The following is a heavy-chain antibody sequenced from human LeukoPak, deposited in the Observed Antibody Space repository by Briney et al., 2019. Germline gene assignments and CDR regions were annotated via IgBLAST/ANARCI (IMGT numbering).Heavy chain of an antibody. CDR1: GFTFSSYG. J-gene: IGHJ4*02. CDR2: IWYDGSNE. Sequence: PGGSLRLSCAASGFTFSSYGMHWVRQAPGKGLEWVAVIWYDGSNEYYADSVKGRFTISRDNSKNTLYLQMNSLRAEDTAVYYCASFRDGYNFWGQGTLVTVSS. D-gene: IGHD5-24*01. CDR3: ASFRDGYNF. V-gene: IGHV3-33*01.